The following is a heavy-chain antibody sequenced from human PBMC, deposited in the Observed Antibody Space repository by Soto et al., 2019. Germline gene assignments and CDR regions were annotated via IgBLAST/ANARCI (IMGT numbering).Heavy chain of an antibody. D-gene: IGHD5-12*01. CDR2: IWYDGSLQ. Sequence: ESGGGVVQPGRSLRLSCAASGFSFENYGMHWVRQAPGRGLEWVAIIWYDGSLQYYAAAVKGRFTISRDNSKNTLYLEMNSLRAEDTAVYYCANLWGDGYNLGQDYNGMDVW. J-gene: IGHJ6*01. V-gene: IGHV3-33*06. CDR3: ANLWGDGYNLGQDYNGMDV. CDR1: GFSFENYG.